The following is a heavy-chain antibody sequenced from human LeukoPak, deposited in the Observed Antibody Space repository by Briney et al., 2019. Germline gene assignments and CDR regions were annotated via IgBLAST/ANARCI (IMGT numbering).Heavy chain of an antibody. CDR1: GGSISSYY. J-gene: IGHJ4*02. Sequence: SETLSLTCTVSGGSISSYYWSWIRQPPGKGLEWIGYIYYSGSTNYNPSLKSRVTISVDTSKNQFSLKLSSVTAADTAVYYCARGIYSSGFDYWGQGTLVTVSS. CDR3: ARGIYSSGFDY. V-gene: IGHV4-59*01. CDR2: IYYSGST. D-gene: IGHD6-19*01.